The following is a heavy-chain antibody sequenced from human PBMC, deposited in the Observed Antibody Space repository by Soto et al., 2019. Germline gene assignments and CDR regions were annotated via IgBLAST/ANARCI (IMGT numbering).Heavy chain of an antibody. Sequence: QVQLVESGGGVVQPGRSLRLSCAASGFTFSSYGMHWVRQAPGKGLEWVAVIWYDGSNKYYADSVKGRFTISRGNSKNTLYLQMNSLRAEDTAVYYCARDDYGGPGGYWGQGTLVTVSS. CDR2: IWYDGSNK. CDR3: ARDDYGGPGGY. J-gene: IGHJ4*02. V-gene: IGHV3-33*01. CDR1: GFTFSSYG. D-gene: IGHD4-17*01.